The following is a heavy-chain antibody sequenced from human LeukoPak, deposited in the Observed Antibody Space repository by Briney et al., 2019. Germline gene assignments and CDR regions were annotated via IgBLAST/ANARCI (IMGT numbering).Heavy chain of an antibody. V-gene: IGHV1-2*02. D-gene: IGHD5-18*01. CDR2: INPNSGGT. Sequence: ASVKVSCKASRYTFTGYYMHWVRQAPGQGLEWMGWINPNSGGTNYAQKFQGRVTMTRDTSISTAYMELSRLRSDDTAVYYCARRYTAMVTFGMDVWGQGTTVTVSS. CDR1: RYTFTGYY. CDR3: ARRYTAMVTFGMDV. J-gene: IGHJ6*02.